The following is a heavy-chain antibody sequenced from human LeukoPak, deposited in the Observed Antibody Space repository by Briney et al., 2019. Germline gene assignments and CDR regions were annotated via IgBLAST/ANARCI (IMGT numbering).Heavy chain of an antibody. Sequence: SVKVSCKASGGTFSSYTISWVRQAPGQGLEWMGRIIPILGIANYAQKFQGRVTITADKSTSTAYMELSSLRSEDTAVYYCARESLTIFGVAIMDYWGQGTLVTVSS. CDR2: IIPILGIA. V-gene: IGHV1-69*04. CDR3: ARESLTIFGVAIMDY. CDR1: GGTFSSYT. D-gene: IGHD3-3*01. J-gene: IGHJ4*02.